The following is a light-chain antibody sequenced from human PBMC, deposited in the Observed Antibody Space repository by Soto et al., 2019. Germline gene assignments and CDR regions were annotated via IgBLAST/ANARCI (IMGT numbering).Light chain of an antibody. CDR3: QQAHSLPRT. CDR1: QGIRNW. Sequence: DIQLTQSPSSVSASVGDRVTITCRASQGIRNWVAWYQQRPGKAPVLLIYAASTLHSGVPSRFSGSGFGTEFNLTITSLQPEDYATYYCQQAHSLPRTFGQGTRVEI. CDR2: AAS. J-gene: IGKJ1*01. V-gene: IGKV1-12*01.